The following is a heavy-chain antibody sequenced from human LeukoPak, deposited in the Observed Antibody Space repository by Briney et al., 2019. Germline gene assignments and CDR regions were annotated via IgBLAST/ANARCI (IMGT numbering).Heavy chain of an antibody. CDR2: IYYSGST. V-gene: IGHV4-39*07. J-gene: IGHJ6*02. CDR3: ARENRNWTPGNYGMDV. CDR1: GGSISSSRYY. D-gene: IGHD1-20*01. Sequence: KPSETLSLTCTVSGGSISSSRYYWGWIRQPPGKGLEWIGNIYYSGSTNYNPSLKSRVTISVDTSKNQFSLKLSSVTAADTAVYYCARENRNWTPGNYGMDVWGQGTTVTVSS.